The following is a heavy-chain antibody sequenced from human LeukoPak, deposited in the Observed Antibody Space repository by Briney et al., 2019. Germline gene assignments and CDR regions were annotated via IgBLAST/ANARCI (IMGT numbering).Heavy chain of an antibody. V-gene: IGHV3-9*01. CDR2: ISWNSGSI. Sequence: GGSLKLSCAASGFTFDDYAMHWVRQARGKGLEWVSGISWNSGSIGYADSVKGRFTISRDNAKNSLYLQMNSLRAEDTALYYCAKDTSSSWYDYFDYWGQGTLVTVSS. CDR3: AKDTSSSWYDYFDY. D-gene: IGHD6-13*01. CDR1: GFTFDDYA. J-gene: IGHJ4*02.